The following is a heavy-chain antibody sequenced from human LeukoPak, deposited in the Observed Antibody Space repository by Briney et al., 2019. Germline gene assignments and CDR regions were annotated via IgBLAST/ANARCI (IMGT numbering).Heavy chain of an antibody. CDR3: ARDSLGEYSSGWATDYYYYYGMDV. D-gene: IGHD6-19*01. Sequence: GGSLRLSCAASGFSFSSYWMSWVRQAPGKGLEWVSSISSSSYIYYADSVKGRFTISRDNAKNSLYLQMNSLRAEDTAVYYCARDSLGEYSSGWATDYYYYYGMDVWGQGTTVTVSS. CDR2: ISSSSYI. J-gene: IGHJ6*02. V-gene: IGHV3-21*01. CDR1: GFSFSSYW.